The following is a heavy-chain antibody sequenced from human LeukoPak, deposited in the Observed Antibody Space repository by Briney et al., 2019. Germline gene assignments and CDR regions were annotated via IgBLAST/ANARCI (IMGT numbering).Heavy chain of an antibody. J-gene: IGHJ4*02. D-gene: IGHD2-15*01. Sequence: NPSETLSLTCAVYGGSFSGYYWSWIRQPPGKRLEWIGEINHSGSTNYNPSLKSRVTISVDTSKNQFSLKLSSVTAADTAVYYCARARGGHFDYWGQGTLVTVSS. CDR2: INHSGST. CDR1: GGSFSGYY. CDR3: ARARGGHFDY. V-gene: IGHV4-34*01.